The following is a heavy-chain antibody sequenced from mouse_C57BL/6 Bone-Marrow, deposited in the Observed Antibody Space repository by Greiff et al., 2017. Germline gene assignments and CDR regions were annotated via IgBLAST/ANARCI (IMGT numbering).Heavy chain of an antibody. D-gene: IGHD2-4*01. J-gene: IGHJ3*01. V-gene: IGHV1-80*01. CDR1: GYAFSSYW. CDR2: IYPGDGDT. Sequence: QVQLKQSGAELVKPGASVTISCKASGYAFSSYWMNWVKQRPGKGLEWIGQIYPGDGDTNYNGKFKGKATLTADKSSSTAYMQLSSLTSEDSAVYFCARRFYYEYGGLAYWGQGTLVTVSA. CDR3: ARRFYYEYGGLAY.